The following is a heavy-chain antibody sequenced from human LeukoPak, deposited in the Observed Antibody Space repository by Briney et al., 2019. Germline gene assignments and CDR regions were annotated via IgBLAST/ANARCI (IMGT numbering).Heavy chain of an antibody. CDR1: GXSISSYY. V-gene: IGHV4-59*01. D-gene: IGHD5-12*01. CDR2: IYYSGST. Sequence: SETLSLTCTVSGXSISSYYWSWIRQPPGKGLEWIGYIYYSGSTNYNPSLKSRVTISVDTSKNQFSLKLNSVTAADTAVYYCARGPGTSGYFGHRFDPWGQGTLVTVSS. J-gene: IGHJ5*02. CDR3: ARGPGTSGYFGHRFDP.